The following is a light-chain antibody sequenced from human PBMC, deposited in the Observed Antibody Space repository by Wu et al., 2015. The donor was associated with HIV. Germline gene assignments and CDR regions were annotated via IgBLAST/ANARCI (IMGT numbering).Light chain of an antibody. CDR2: AVS. Sequence: EIVLTQSPGTLSLSPGERATLSCRASQSVSGGHLAWYLQSPGQAPRLLIYAVSRRAKGIPDRFGGSGSGTDFTLTITRLEPEDSAVYFCQQYGVSPFTFGGGTKVEI. J-gene: IGKJ4*01. V-gene: IGKV3-20*01. CDR1: QSVSGGH. CDR3: QQYGVSPFT.